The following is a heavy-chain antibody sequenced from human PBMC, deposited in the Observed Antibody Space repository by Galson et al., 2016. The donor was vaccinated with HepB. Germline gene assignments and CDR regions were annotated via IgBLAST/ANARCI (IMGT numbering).Heavy chain of an antibody. J-gene: IGHJ3*02. D-gene: IGHD5-18*01. CDR2: VYSTWST. CDR3: ARWMQVWQGDAFDI. Sequence: SETLSLTCTVSGDSISSDYWSWLRQPPGKGLEWIGFVYSTWSTNYNPSLKSRVTMALDTSKNQFSLKMSSVTTADTAVYYCARWMQVWQGDAFDIWGQGTMVTVSS. CDR1: GDSISSDY. V-gene: IGHV4-59*01.